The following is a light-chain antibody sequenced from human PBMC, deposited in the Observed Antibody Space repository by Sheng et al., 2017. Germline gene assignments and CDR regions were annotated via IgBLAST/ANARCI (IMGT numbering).Light chain of an antibody. Sequence: QAVLTQPPSASGTPGQRVTISCSGSNSNIGNDNVYWYQQLPGTAPKLLIYNDNQWPSGVPDRFSDSKSGTSASLAISGLRSEDEADYYCAGWDAGLSGYVFGAGTKVTVL. CDR1: NSNIGNDN. CDR3: AGWDAGLSGYV. CDR2: NDN. J-gene: IGLJ1*01. V-gene: IGLV1-47*02.